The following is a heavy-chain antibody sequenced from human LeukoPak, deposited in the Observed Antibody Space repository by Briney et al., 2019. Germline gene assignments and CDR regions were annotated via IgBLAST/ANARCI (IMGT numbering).Heavy chain of an antibody. CDR1: GGSFSGYY. J-gene: IGHJ5*02. Sequence: SETLSLTCAVYGGSFSGYYWSWIRRPPGRGLEWIGEINHSGSTNYNPSLKSRVTISVDTSKNQFSLKLSSVTAADTAVYYCARGKVVPAARYNWFDPWGQGTLVTVSS. V-gene: IGHV4-34*01. CDR3: ARGKVVPAARYNWFDP. D-gene: IGHD2-2*01. CDR2: INHSGST.